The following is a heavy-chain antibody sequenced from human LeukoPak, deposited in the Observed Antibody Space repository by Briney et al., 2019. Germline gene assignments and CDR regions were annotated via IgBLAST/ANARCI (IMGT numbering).Heavy chain of an antibody. CDR1: GGSISSSNW. D-gene: IGHD6-19*01. CDR2: INHSGST. V-gene: IGHV4-4*02. CDR3: ARFGIAVAGDDY. J-gene: IGHJ4*02. Sequence: SETLSLTCAVSGGSISSSNWWSWVRQPPGKGLEWIGEINHSGSTNYNPSLKSRVTISVDTSKNQFSLKLSSVTAADTAVYYCARFGIAVAGDDYWGQGTLVTVSS.